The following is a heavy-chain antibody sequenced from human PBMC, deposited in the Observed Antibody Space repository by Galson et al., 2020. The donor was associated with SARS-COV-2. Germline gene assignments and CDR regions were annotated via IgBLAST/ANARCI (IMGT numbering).Heavy chain of an antibody. CDR2: IRSKANSYAT. D-gene: IGHD6-19*01. J-gene: IGHJ6*02. CDR1: GFTFSGSA. Sequence: GSLRLSCAASGFTFSGSAMHWVRQASGKGLEWVGRIRSKANSYATAYAASVKGRFTISRDDSKNTAYLQMNSLKTEDTAVYYCTRQQISSGWYSDYYYYYGMDVWGQGTTVTVSS. V-gene: IGHV3-73*01. CDR3: TRQQISSGWYSDYYYYYGMDV.